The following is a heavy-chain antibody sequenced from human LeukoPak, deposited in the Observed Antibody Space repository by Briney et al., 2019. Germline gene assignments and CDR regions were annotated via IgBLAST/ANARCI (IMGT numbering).Heavy chain of an antibody. CDR1: GFTFSTYW. J-gene: IGHJ4*02. Sequence: PGRSLRPACAAYGFTFSTYWMHWVSQAPGKGLVWVSWRNSDGSSAKYADSVNGRFTISRNNDKNALYLQMNSLRAEDTAVYYCARGYGSYQGYWGQGTLVTVSS. V-gene: IGHV3-74*01. CDR2: RNSDGSSA. CDR3: ARGYGSYQGY. D-gene: IGHD1-26*01.